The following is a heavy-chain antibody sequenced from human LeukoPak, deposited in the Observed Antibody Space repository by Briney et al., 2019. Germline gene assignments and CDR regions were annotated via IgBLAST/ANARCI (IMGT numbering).Heavy chain of an antibody. D-gene: IGHD2-21*01. CDR2: ISGSGGST. J-gene: IGHJ4*02. V-gene: IGHV3-23*01. CDR3: AKDTSNCFFDY. Sequence: GGSLRLSCAASGFTFSSYAMTWVRQAPGKGLEWVSGISGSGGSTYYADSVKGRFTISRDNSKNTLYLQMNNLRAEDTAVYYCAKDTSNCFFDYWGQGTLVTVSS. CDR1: GFTFSSYA.